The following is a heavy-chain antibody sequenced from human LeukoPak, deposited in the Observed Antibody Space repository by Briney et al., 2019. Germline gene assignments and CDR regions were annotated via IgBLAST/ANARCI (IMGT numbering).Heavy chain of an antibody. CDR1: GFTVSSYW. CDR3: ARGSAWLRLRGADY. V-gene: IGHV3-7*03. Sequence: GGSLRLSCAASGFTVSSYWMSWVRQAPGKGLEWVANIKQDGSEKYYVDSVKGRFTIPRDNAKNSLYLQMNSLRAEDTAVYYCARGSAWLRLRGADYWGQGTLVTVSS. D-gene: IGHD5-12*01. J-gene: IGHJ4*02. CDR2: IKQDGSEK.